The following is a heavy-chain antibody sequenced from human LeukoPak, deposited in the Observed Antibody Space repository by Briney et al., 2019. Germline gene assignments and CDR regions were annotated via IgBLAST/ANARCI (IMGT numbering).Heavy chain of an antibody. J-gene: IGHJ4*02. Sequence: PGGSLRPSCAASGFTFSTYSMNWVRQAPGKGLEWVSAISGSGGSTYYADSVKGRFAISRDNSKNTLYLQMNSLRAEDTAVYYCAKVKSSGWFFNYWGQGTLVTVSS. D-gene: IGHD6-19*01. CDR3: AKVKSSGWFFNY. CDR1: GFTFSTYS. CDR2: ISGSGGST. V-gene: IGHV3-23*01.